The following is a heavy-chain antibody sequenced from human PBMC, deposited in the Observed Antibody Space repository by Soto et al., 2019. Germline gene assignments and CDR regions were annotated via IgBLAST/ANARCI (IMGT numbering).Heavy chain of an antibody. Sequence: GSLRLSCAASGFTFSSYGMHWVRQAPGKGLEWVAVISYDGSNKYYADSVRGRFTISRDNSKNTLYLQMNSLRAEDTAVYYCARALYSSGWYGGLFDYWGQGTLVTVSS. D-gene: IGHD6-19*01. J-gene: IGHJ4*02. V-gene: IGHV3-30*03. CDR1: GFTFSSYG. CDR3: ARALYSSGWYGGLFDY. CDR2: ISYDGSNK.